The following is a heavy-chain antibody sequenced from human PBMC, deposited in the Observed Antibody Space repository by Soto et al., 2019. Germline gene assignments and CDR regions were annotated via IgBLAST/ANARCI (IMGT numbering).Heavy chain of an antibody. CDR3: ARDCPVPPATPNNWFDP. V-gene: IGHV1-18*01. D-gene: IGHD2-2*02. CDR2: ISGHNGKT. Sequence: GASVKVSCKASGYTFSNYAISWVRQAPGQGLEWIGWISGHNGKTQYSQKVQDRVTLTTDTSTSTAYMELRSLTYDDTAVYYCARDCPVPPATPNNWFDPWGQGALVTVSA. CDR1: GYTFSNYA. J-gene: IGHJ5*02.